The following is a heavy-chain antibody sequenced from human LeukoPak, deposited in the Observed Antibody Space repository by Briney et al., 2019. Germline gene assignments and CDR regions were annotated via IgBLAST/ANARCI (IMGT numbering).Heavy chain of an antibody. CDR1: GFTFSSYS. CDR3: ARGLRGSRNLIDY. J-gene: IGHJ4*02. CDR2: ISSSSSTI. D-gene: IGHD1-26*01. V-gene: IGHV3-48*02. Sequence: GGSLRLSCAASGFTFSSYSMTWVRQAPGKGLEWVSYISSSSSTIYYADSVKGRFTISRDNAKNSLYLQMNSLRDEDTAVYYCARGLRGSRNLIDYWGQGTLVTVSS.